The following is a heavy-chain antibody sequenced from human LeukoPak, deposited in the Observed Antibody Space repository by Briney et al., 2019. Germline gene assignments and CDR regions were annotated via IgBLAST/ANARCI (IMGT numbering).Heavy chain of an antibody. J-gene: IGHJ6*02. CDR2: IKSKSDGSTT. V-gene: IGHV3-15*01. CDR1: GFTFSNAW. CDR3: TTDPRKRGYSGYYGMDV. Sequence: PGGSLRLSCAASGFTFSNAWMSWVRQAPGKGLEWVGRIKSKSDGSTTDYAAPVTGRFTISKNTLYLQMNSLKTEDTAVYYCTTDPRKRGYSGYYGMDVWGQGTTVTVSS. D-gene: IGHD5-12*01.